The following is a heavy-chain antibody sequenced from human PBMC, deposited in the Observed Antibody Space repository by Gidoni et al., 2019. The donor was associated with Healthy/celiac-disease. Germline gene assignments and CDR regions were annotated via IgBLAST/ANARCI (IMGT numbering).Heavy chain of an antibody. V-gene: IGHV3-23*01. Sequence: EVQLLEPGGGLVQPGSYLRLSCAASGFTFSSSAMSWVRQAPGKGLEWVSAISGSGGSTYYADSVKGRFTSSRDNSKDTLYLQMNSLRAEDTAVYYCAKDEAAEHVWGQGTTVTVSS. D-gene: IGHD6-13*01. CDR1: GFTFSSSA. CDR3: AKDEAAEHV. J-gene: IGHJ6*02. CDR2: ISGSGGST.